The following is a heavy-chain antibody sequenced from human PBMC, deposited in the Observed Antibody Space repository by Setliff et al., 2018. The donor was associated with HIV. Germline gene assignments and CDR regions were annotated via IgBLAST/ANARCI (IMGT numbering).Heavy chain of an antibody. Sequence: SETLSLTCSVSGGSISDNEYYWSWIRQPPGKGLEWTGSIYHTGKTYCNSALKNRLTISVDTSKNQFSLELSSVTAADTAVYYCASRVYYYDESRILREEGFVPWGQGTLVTVSS. J-gene: IGHJ5*02. D-gene: IGHD3-22*01. CDR2: IYHTGKT. CDR3: ASRVYYYDESRILREEGFVP. CDR1: GGSISDNEYY. V-gene: IGHV4-39*01.